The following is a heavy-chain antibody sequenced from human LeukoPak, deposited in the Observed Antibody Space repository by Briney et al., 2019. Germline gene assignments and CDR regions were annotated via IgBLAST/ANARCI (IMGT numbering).Heavy chain of an antibody. D-gene: IGHD6-13*01. CDR1: GFTFSGYD. CDR2: ISRSGATI. Sequence: GGSLRLSCAASGFTFSGYDINWVRQAPGKGLEWVSYISRSGATIFYADSVKGRFTISRDNVENSLYLQMNSLRAEDTAVYYCAREAGGSPHIPRIFDYWGQGTLVPVSS. V-gene: IGHV3-48*03. CDR3: AREAGGSPHIPRIFDY. J-gene: IGHJ4*02.